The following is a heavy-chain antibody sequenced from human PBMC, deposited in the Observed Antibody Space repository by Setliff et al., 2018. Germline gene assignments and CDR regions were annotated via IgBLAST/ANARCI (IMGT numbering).Heavy chain of an antibody. Sequence: PGGSLRLSCAASGFTFSSYGMHWVRQAPGKGLEWVSVIYTDGSTYYADSVKGRFTISRDNSRNTLYLQMNSLRADDAAVYYCARGTYEVSAGDYWGQGTLVTISS. J-gene: IGHJ4*02. D-gene: IGHD3-3*01. V-gene: IGHV3-NL1*01. CDR1: GFTFSSYG. CDR3: ARGTYEVSAGDY. CDR2: IYTDGST.